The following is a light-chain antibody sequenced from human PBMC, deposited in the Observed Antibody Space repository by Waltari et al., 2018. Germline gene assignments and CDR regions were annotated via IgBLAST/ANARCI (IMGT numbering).Light chain of an antibody. Sequence: EIVMTQSPATLSVSPGERPTLSCRASQHIYSNLAWYQQKPGQPPRLLIYDASTRATGIPARFTGSGSGTEFTLTISSLQSEDSAVYSCQQYNRWPPITFGQGTRLEIK. CDR3: QQYNRWPPIT. CDR1: QHIYSN. CDR2: DAS. V-gene: IGKV3D-15*01. J-gene: IGKJ5*01.